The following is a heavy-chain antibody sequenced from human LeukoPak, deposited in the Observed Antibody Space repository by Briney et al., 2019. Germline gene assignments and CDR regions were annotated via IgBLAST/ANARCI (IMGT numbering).Heavy chain of an antibody. Sequence: SETLSLTCTVSGGSISSYYWSWIRQPAGKGLEWIGRIYTSGSTNYNPSLKSRVTMSVDTSKNQFSLKLSSVTAADTAVYYRARDQGYGLNYYYYYGMDVWGQGTTVTVSS. CDR1: GGSISSYY. V-gene: IGHV4-4*07. CDR3: ARDQGYGLNYYYYYGMDV. J-gene: IGHJ6*02. CDR2: IYTSGST. D-gene: IGHD5-12*01.